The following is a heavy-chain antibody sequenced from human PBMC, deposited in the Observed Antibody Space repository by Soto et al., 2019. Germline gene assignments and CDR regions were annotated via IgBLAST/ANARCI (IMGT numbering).Heavy chain of an antibody. J-gene: IGHJ6*02. CDR3: AKGGAIVAAGTRVYLYNAMDV. CDR2: INPNGGST. V-gene: IGHV1-46*01. D-gene: IGHD1-26*01. CDR1: ADTFTSYY. Sequence: ASVKVSCKAPADTFTSYYIHWVRQAPGHGLEWMGIINPNGGSTRSAQTFQGRITMTTDTSTSTVYMELRSLRSEDTAEYYCAKGGAIVAAGTRVYLYNAMDVWCQGTTVTVSS.